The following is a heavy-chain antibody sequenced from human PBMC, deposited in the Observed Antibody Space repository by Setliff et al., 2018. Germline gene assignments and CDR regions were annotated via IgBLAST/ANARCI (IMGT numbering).Heavy chain of an antibody. V-gene: IGHV4-31*03. J-gene: IGHJ5*02. CDR1: GGSISSGGYY. CDR3: AKDWNDSSGYPVGWFDP. Sequence: SETLSLTCTVSGGSISSGGYYWSWIRQHPGKGLEWIGYIYHSGNTYYNPSLKSRITISVDTSKNQFSLKLNSVTAADTAVYYCAKDWNDSSGYPVGWFDPWGQGTLVTVSS. CDR2: IYHSGNT. D-gene: IGHD3-22*01.